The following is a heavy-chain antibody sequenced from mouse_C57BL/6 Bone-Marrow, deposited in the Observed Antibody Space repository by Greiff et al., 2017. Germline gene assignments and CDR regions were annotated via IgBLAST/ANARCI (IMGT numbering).Heavy chain of an antibody. CDR2: ISYDGSN. Sequence: EVQRVESGPGLVKPSQSLSLTCSVTGYSITSGYYWNWIRQFPGNKLEWMGYISYDGSNNYNPSLKNRISITRDTSKNQFFLKLNSVTTEDTATYYCARDQGYYAMDYWGQGTSVTVSS. CDR1: GYSITSGYY. J-gene: IGHJ4*01. D-gene: IGHD3-2*02. CDR3: ARDQGYYAMDY. V-gene: IGHV3-6*01.